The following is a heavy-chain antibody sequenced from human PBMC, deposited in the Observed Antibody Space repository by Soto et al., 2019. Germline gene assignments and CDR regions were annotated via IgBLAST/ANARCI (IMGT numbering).Heavy chain of an antibody. CDR1: GGSISSRSHY. V-gene: IGHV4-39*01. CDR3: ARSGYDTSGYSRNYYYFNL. J-gene: IGHJ2*01. D-gene: IGHD3-22*01. CDR2: IYYSGST. Sequence: PSETLSLTCIVSGGSISSRSHYWGWIRQPPGKGLEWLGSIYYSGSTYYNPSFRSRVTISVDTSKIQFSLKLSSVIAADTAVYYCARSGYDTSGYSRNYYYFNLWGRGALVTVSS.